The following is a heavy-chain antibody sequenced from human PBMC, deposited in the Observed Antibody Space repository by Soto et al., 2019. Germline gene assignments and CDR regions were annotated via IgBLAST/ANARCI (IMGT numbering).Heavy chain of an antibody. CDR2: ISGSGGST. D-gene: IGHD2-15*01. J-gene: IGHJ5*02. Sequence: LRLSCAASGFTFSSYAMSWVRQAPGKGLEWVSAISGSGGSTYYADSVKGRFTISRDNSKNTLYLQMNSLKTEDTAVYYCTTDLWRIAVVVGSTGYFNPWGQGTPVTVSS. V-gene: IGHV3-23*01. CDR3: TTDLWRIAVVVGSTGYFNP. CDR1: GFTFSSYA.